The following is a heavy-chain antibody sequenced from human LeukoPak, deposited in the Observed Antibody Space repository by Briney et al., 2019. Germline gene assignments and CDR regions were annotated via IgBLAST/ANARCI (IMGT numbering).Heavy chain of an antibody. CDR2: ISTYNGKT. J-gene: IGHJ4*02. V-gene: IGHV1-18*04. Sequence: ASVKVSCKASGYTFTGYYMHWVRQAPGQGLEWMGWISTYNGKTNHAQKLQGRVTMTTDTSTSTAYMELRSLRSDDTAVYYCARGSGTQPRDYWGQGTLVTVSS. CDR3: ARGSGTQPRDY. CDR1: GYTFTGYY. D-gene: IGHD2-2*01.